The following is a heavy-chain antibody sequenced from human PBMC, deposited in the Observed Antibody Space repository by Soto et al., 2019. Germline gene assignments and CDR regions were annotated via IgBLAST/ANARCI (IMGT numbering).Heavy chain of an antibody. CDR3: ARGRPGYSSSWYER. CDR2: INPSGST. CDR1: GGSFSGYY. J-gene: IGHJ4*02. V-gene: IGHV4-34*01. D-gene: IGHD6-13*01. Sequence: SETLSLTCAVYGGSFSGYYWSWIRQPPGKGLEWIGEINPSGSTNYNPSLKSRVTISVDTSKNQFSLKLSSVAAEDTALYYCARGRPGYSSSWYERWGQGTLVTVSS.